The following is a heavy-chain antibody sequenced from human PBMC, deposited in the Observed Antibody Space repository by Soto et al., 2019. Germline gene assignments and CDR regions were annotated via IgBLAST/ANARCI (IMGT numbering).Heavy chain of an antibody. CDR3: AREWHGGSYGMDV. Sequence: EVQLVESGGGLVQPGGSLRLSCAASGFTFSNYDMHWVRQVTGKGLEWVSGITTTGDTYYAGSVKGRFTISREKAKNSLYLQMNSLSAGDTAVYYCAREWHGGSYGMDVWGQGTTVPVS. CDR2: ITTTGDT. D-gene: IGHD5-12*01. J-gene: IGHJ6*02. CDR1: GFTFSNYD. V-gene: IGHV3-13*01.